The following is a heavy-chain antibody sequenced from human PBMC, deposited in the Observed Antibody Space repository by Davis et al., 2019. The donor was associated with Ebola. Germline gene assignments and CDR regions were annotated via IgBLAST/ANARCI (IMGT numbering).Heavy chain of an antibody. D-gene: IGHD6-13*01. V-gene: IGHV4-59*08. CDR2: IYYSGST. CDR1: GGSISSYY. Sequence: PSETLSLTCTVSGGSISSYYWSWIRQPPGKGLEWIGYIYYSGSTNYNPSLKSRVTISVDTSKNQFSLKLSSVTAADTAVYYCARFGAAAGPYYYYYYMDVWGKGTTVTVSS. J-gene: IGHJ6*03. CDR3: ARFGAAAGPYYYYYYMDV.